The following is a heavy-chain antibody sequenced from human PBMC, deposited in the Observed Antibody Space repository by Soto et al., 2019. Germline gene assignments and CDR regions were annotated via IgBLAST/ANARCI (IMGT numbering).Heavy chain of an antibody. CDR3: ARGGIAAAGSLNWFDP. V-gene: IGHV1-24*01. CDR1: GYTPTELS. D-gene: IGHD6-13*01. Sequence: GASVKVSCKVSGYTPTELSMHWVRQAPGKGLEWMGGFDPEDGETIYAQKFQGRVTMTEDTSTDTAYMELSSLRSEDTAVYYCARGGIAAAGSLNWFDPWGQGTLVTVSS. J-gene: IGHJ5*02. CDR2: FDPEDGET.